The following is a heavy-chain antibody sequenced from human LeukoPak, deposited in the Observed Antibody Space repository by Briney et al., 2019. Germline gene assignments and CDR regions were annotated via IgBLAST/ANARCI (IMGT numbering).Heavy chain of an antibody. CDR1: GGTFSSYA. D-gene: IGHD2-8*01. CDR2: IIPIFGTA. Sequence: ASVKVSCKASGGTFSSYAISWVRQAPGQGLEWMGGIIPIFGTANYAQKFQGRVTITTDESTSTAYMELSSLRSEDTAVYYCARERCTNGVCYIGAFDIWGQGTMVTVSS. J-gene: IGHJ3*02. V-gene: IGHV1-69*05. CDR3: ARERCTNGVCYIGAFDI.